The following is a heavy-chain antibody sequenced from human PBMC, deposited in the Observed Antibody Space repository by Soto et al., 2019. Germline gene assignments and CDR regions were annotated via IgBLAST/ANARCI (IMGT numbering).Heavy chain of an antibody. CDR1: GFTFSSYA. CDR2: ISASGATT. D-gene: IGHD3-22*01. J-gene: IGHJ4*02. V-gene: IGHV3-23*01. Sequence: GGSLRLSCAASGFTFSSYAMSWVRQAPGKGLEWVSAISASGATTYYADSVKGRFTISRDNFKDTLYLQMNSLRAEDTAVYYCAKDKETGDYYDSIAFGGLGTLVTVSS. CDR3: AKDKETGDYYDSIAF.